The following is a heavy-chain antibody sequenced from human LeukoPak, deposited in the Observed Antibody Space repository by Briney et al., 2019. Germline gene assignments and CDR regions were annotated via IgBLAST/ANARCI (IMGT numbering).Heavy chain of an antibody. CDR3: ARGLVGATISYFQH. V-gene: IGHV3-30-3*01. J-gene: IGHJ1*01. D-gene: IGHD1-26*01. CDR1: GFTFSSYA. Sequence: PGRSLRLSCAASGFTFSSYAMHWVRQAPGKGLEWVAVISYDGSNKYYADSVKGRFTISRDNSKNTLYLQMNSLRAEDTAVYYCARGLVGATISYFQHWGQGTLVTVSS. CDR2: ISYDGSNK.